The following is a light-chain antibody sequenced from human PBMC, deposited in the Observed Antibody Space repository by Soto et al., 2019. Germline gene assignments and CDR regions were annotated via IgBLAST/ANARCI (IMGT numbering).Light chain of an antibody. CDR3: QQYGSSGT. Sequence: EIVLTQSPGTRSASPGERATLSCXASQSVSNNYLAWYQQKPGQAPRLLIYGASNRATGIPDRFSGSGSGTDFTLTISRLEPEDFAVYYCQQYGSSGTFGQGTKVDIK. J-gene: IGKJ1*01. CDR2: GAS. V-gene: IGKV3-20*01. CDR1: QSVSNNY.